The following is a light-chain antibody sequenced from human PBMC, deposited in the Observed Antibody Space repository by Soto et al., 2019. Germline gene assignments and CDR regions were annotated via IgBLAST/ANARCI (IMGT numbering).Light chain of an antibody. CDR1: QSVSTF. V-gene: IGKV3-20*01. CDR3: QQYGSSPLT. J-gene: IGKJ4*01. Sequence: EIVLTQSPATLSLSPGERATLSCRASQSVSTFLAWYQHKPGQAPRLLIYGASSRATGIPDRFSGSGSGTDFTLTISRLESEDFAVYHCQQYGSSPLTFGGGTKVDI. CDR2: GAS.